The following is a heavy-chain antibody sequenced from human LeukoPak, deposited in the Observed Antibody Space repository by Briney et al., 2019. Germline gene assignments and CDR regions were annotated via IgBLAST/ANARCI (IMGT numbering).Heavy chain of an antibody. J-gene: IGHJ4*02. Sequence: GASVKVSCKASGYTFTGYYMHWVRQAPGQGLEWMGRINPNSGGTNYAQKFQGRVTMTRDTSISTAYMELSRLRSDDTAVYYCARDPIAAEDSSSWPNEGYWGQGTLVTVPS. CDR3: ARDPIAAEDSSSWPNEGY. D-gene: IGHD6-13*01. CDR1: GYTFTGYY. CDR2: INPNSGGT. V-gene: IGHV1-2*06.